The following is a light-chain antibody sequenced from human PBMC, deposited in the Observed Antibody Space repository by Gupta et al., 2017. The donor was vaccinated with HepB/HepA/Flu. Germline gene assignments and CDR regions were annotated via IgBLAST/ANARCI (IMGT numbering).Light chain of an antibody. CDR3: QQYNNWPPLT. Sequence: EIVITQSPATLSVSPGERATLSCTASQSVSTNLAWYQQTPGQAPRLLIYGASTRATGIPASFSGSGSGTEFTLTISSLQSEDFAVYYCQQYNNWPPLTFGGGTKVEIK. CDR2: GAS. CDR1: QSVSTN. J-gene: IGKJ4*01. V-gene: IGKV3-15*01.